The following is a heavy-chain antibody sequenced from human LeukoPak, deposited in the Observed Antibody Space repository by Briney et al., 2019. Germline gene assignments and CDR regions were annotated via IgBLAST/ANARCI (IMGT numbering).Heavy chain of an antibody. CDR2: INPGGGNT. D-gene: IGHD3-10*01. J-gene: IGHJ3*02. V-gene: IGHV1-46*01. Sequence: AASVKVSCKASGYTFSSYYIHWVRQAPGQGLEWMAIINPGGGNTNYAQKFQGRVTLTRDTSTSTVYVEVSSLRSDDTAVYYCARDSDRGRLDAFDIWGQGTMVTVSS. CDR3: ARDSDRGRLDAFDI. CDR1: GYTFSSYY.